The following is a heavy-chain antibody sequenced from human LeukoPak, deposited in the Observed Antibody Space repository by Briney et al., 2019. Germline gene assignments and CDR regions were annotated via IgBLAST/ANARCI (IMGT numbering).Heavy chain of an antibody. Sequence: GGSLRLSCAASGFTVSSNYMSWVRQAPGKGLEWVSVIYSGGSTYYADSVKGRFTISRDNSKNTLYLQMNSLRAEDTAVYYCARDYYGSGSFDYWGQGTLVTVSS. J-gene: IGHJ4*02. CDR3: ARDYYGSGSFDY. CDR2: IYSGGST. V-gene: IGHV3-66*01. D-gene: IGHD3-10*01. CDR1: GFTVSSNY.